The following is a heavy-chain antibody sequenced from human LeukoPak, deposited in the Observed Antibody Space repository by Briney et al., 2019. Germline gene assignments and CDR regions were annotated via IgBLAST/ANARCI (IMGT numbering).Heavy chain of an antibody. J-gene: IGHJ4*02. CDR2: ISYDGSNK. Sequence: GGSLRLSCAASGFTFSSYAMHWVRQAPGKGLEGVAVISYDGSNKYYADSVKGRFTSSRDNSKNTLYLQMNSLRAEDTAVYYCARDHSGGGNDRFDYWGQGTLVTVSS. CDR3: ARDHSGGGNDRFDY. D-gene: IGHD4-23*01. V-gene: IGHV3-30*04. CDR1: GFTFSSYA.